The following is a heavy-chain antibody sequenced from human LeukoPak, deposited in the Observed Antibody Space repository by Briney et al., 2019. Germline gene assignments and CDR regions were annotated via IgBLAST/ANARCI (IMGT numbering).Heavy chain of an antibody. CDR1: VYTFTTHG. CDR2: ISAHNGHT. V-gene: IGHV1-18*01. Sequence: ASVTVSCKGSVYTFTTHGIAWVRQAPGQRLEWMGWISAHNGHTNYAQRLQGRVTMSTDTSTNTAYMELRSLRSDDTAVYYCARDGYFDLWGRGTLVTVSS. CDR3: ARDGYFDL. J-gene: IGHJ2*01.